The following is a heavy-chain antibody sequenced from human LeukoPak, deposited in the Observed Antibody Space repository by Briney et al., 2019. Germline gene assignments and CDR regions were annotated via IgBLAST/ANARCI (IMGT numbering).Heavy chain of an antibody. D-gene: IGHD5-18*01. CDR2: ISNNGGTI. CDR1: GFTFSGYE. Sequence: GGSLRLSCAASGFTFSGYEMNWVRQAPGKGLEWVSYISNNGGTISYADSVKGRFTISRDNAKNSLFLQMNSLRAEDTAAYYCARDAYTYGMVFDYWGQGTLVTVSS. CDR3: ARDAYTYGMVFDY. J-gene: IGHJ4*02. V-gene: IGHV3-48*03.